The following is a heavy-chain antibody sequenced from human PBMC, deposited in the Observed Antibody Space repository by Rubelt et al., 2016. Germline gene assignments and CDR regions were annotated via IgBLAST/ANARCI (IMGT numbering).Heavy chain of an antibody. D-gene: IGHD3-9*01. V-gene: IGHV3-66*01. CDR1: SSNY. CDR2: IYSGGST. J-gene: IGHJ6*02. CDR3: ARDLVDILTGPTYYYYYYGMDV. Sequence: SSNYMSWVRQAPGKGLEWVLVIYSGGSTYYADSVKGRFPISRDNSKNTLYLQMNSLRAEDTAVYYCARDLVDILTGPTYYYYYYGMDVWGQGTTVTVSS.